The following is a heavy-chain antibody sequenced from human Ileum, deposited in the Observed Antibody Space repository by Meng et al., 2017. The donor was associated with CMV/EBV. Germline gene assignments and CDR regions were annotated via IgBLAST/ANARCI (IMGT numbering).Heavy chain of an antibody. CDR2: IYYSGST. J-gene: IGHJ5*02. D-gene: IGHD2-2*02. CDR3: ARAIVVVPAAIRFWFDP. V-gene: IGHV4-61*01. CDR1: SGSSGSYY. Sequence: SGSSGSYYWSWIRQPPGKGLEWIGYIYYSGSTNYNPSLKSRVTISVDTSKNQFSLKLSSVTAADTAVYYCARAIVVVPAAIRFWFDPWGQGTLVTVSS.